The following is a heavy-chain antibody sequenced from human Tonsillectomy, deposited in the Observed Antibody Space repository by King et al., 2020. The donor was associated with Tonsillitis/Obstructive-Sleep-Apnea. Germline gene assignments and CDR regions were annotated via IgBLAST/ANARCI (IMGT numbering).Heavy chain of an antibody. CDR2: ISYDGSNK. V-gene: IGHV3-30*18. J-gene: IGHJ6*02. CDR3: AKEWIHRIDYYYCGRDV. CDR1: GFTFSNYG. Sequence: VQLVESGGGVVQPGRSLRLSCAASGFTFSNYGMHWVRQAPGKGLEWVAVISYDGSNKYYADSVKGRFTISRDNSKNTLYLQMNSLRAEDTAVYYCAKEWIHRIDYYYCGRDVWGQGTTVTVSS. D-gene: IGHD5-18*01.